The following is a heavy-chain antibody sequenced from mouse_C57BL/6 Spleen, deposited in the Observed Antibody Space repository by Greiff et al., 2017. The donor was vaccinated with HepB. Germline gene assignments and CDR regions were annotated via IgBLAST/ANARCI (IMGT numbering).Heavy chain of an antibody. CDR2: ISYDGSN. J-gene: IGHJ2*01. V-gene: IGHV3-6*01. D-gene: IGHD2-4*01. Sequence: EVQLVESGPGLVKPSQSLSLTCSVTGYSITSGYYWNWIRQFPGNKLEWMGYISYDGSNNYNPSLKNRISITRDTSKNQFFLKLNSVTTEDTATYYCARGVYDYDFDYWGQGTTLTVSS. CDR3: ARGVYDYDFDY. CDR1: GYSITSGYY.